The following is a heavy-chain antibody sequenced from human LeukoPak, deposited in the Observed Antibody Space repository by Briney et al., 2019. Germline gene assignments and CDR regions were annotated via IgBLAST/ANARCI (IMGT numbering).Heavy chain of an antibody. V-gene: IGHV1-18*01. D-gene: IGHD3-16*02. J-gene: IGHJ4*02. CDR3: ARDQYDYVWGSYRPYFDY. CDR2: ISPYNGNT. Sequence: ASVKVSCKASGYTFTSYSISWVRQAPGQGLEWMGSISPYNGNTNYGQKFQGRVTMTTDTSTSTAYMELRSLRSDDTAVYYCARDQYDYVWGSYRPYFDYWGQGTLVTVSS. CDR1: GYTFTSYS.